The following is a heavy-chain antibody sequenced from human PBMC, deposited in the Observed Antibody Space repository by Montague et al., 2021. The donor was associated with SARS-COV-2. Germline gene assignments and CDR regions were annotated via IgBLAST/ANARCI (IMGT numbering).Heavy chain of an antibody. J-gene: IGHJ4*02. CDR1: GGSISSYY. CDR3: ARQSGRLWGIAVAGAFDY. Sequence: SETLSLTYTVSGGSISSYYWSWIRQPPGKGLEWIGYIYYSGSTNYNPSLKSRVTISVDTSKNQFSLKLSSVTAADTAVYYCARQSGRLWGIAVAGAFDYWGQGTLVTVSS. V-gene: IGHV4-59*08. CDR2: IYYSGST. D-gene: IGHD6-19*01.